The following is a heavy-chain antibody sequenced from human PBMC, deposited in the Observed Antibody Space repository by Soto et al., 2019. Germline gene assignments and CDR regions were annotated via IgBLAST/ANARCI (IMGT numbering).Heavy chain of an antibody. V-gene: IGHV3-21*01. CDR3: ARDLVIGISGYYGMDV. CDR2: ISSSSSSYI. CDR1: GFTFSSYS. D-gene: IGHD2-8*02. Sequence: GGSLRLSCAASGFTFSSYSMNWVRQAPGKGLEWVSSISSSSSSYIYYADSVKGRFTISRDNAKNSLYLQMNSLRAEDTAVYYCARDLVIGISGYYGMDVWGQGTTVTVSS. J-gene: IGHJ6*02.